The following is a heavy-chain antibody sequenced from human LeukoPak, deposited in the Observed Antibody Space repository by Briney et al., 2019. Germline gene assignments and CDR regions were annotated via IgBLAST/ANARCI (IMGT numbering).Heavy chain of an antibody. Sequence: GGSLRLSCAASGFTFSSYERNGVGQAPGKGLEGVSYIISSGSTIYYADSVKGRFTISRDNAKNSLYLQMNSLRAEDTAVYYCGRRGYYDSSGYPYYFDYWGPGTLVTVSS. D-gene: IGHD3-22*01. J-gene: IGHJ4*02. CDR1: GFTFSSYE. CDR2: IISSGSTI. V-gene: IGHV3-48*03. CDR3: GRRGYYDSSGYPYYFDY.